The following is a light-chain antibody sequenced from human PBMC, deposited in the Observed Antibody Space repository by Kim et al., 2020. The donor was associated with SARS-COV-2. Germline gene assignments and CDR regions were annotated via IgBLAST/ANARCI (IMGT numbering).Light chain of an antibody. J-gene: IGKJ1*01. V-gene: IGKV1-5*01. Sequence: GDRVTITCRASQSISSWLAWYQQKPGKAPKLLIYDASSLESGVPSRFSGSGSGTEFTLTISSLQPDDFATYYFQQYNSYPWTFGQGTKVDI. CDR1: QSISSW. CDR2: DAS. CDR3: QQYNSYPWT.